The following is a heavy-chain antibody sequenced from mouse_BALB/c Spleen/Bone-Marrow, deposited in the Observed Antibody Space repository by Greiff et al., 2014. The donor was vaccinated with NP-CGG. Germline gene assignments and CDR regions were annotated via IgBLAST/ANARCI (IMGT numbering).Heavy chain of an antibody. Sequence: EVQLQQSGAELVKPGASVKLSCTASGFNTKDTYMHWVKQRPEQGLEWIGRTDPANGNTKYDPKFQGKATITADTSSNTAYLQLSSLTSEDTAVYYCARKDGYSSGRFDVWGAGTTVTVSS. CDR3: ARKDGYSSGRFDV. CDR2: TDPANGNT. D-gene: IGHD2-3*01. CDR1: GFNTKDTY. V-gene: IGHV14-3*02. J-gene: IGHJ1*01.